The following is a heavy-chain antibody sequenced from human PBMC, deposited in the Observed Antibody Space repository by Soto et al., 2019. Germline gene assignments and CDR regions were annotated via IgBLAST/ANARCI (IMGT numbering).Heavy chain of an antibody. V-gene: IGHV6-1*01. J-gene: IGHJ6*03. CDR1: GDSVSSNSAA. CDR3: ARGSWDDVSGHYYMDV. Sequence: QVQLQQSGPGLVKPSQTLSLTCDISGDSVSSNSAAWNWIRQTPSRRLEWLGRTYYRSKWYSNYAISVKSRVTVNPDTFKNQFSLQLNSVTPEDTAVYYCARGSWDDVSGHYYMDVWGKGTTVTVSS. D-gene: IGHD1-1*01. CDR2: TYYRSKWYS.